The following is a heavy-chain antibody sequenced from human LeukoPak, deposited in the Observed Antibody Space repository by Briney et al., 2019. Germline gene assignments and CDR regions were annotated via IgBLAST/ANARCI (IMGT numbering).Heavy chain of an antibody. CDR1: GFTFSSYS. V-gene: IGHV3-21*01. J-gene: IGHJ3*02. CDR2: ISSSSSYI. D-gene: IGHD2-15*01. CDR3: ARDSSGGSNDAFDI. Sequence: PGGSLRLSCAASGFTFSSYSMNWVRQAPGKGLEWVSSISSSSSYIYYADSVKGRFTISRDNGKNSLYLQMNSLRAEDTAVYYCARDSSGGSNDAFDIWGQGTMVTVSS.